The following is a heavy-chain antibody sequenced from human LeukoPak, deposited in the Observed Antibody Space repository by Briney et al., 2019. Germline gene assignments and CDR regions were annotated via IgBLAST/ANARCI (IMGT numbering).Heavy chain of an antibody. CDR3: AKSRITMIVVVMPTYLDY. CDR1: GFTFSSYA. J-gene: IGHJ4*02. D-gene: IGHD3-22*01. Sequence: GGSLRLSCAASGFTFSSYAMSWVRQAPGKGLEWVSAISGSGGSTYYADSVKGRFTISRDNSKNTLYLQMNSLRAEDTAVYYCAKSRITMIVVVMPTYLDYWGQGTLVIVSS. CDR2: ISGSGGST. V-gene: IGHV3-23*01.